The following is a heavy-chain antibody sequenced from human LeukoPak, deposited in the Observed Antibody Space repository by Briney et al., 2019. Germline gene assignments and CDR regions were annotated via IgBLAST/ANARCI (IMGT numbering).Heavy chain of an antibody. D-gene: IGHD3-22*01. CDR1: GGSFSGYY. Sequence: SETLSLTCAVYGGSFSGYYWTWIRQPPGKGLEWIGEINDSGSTNYNPSLKSRVTISVDTSKNQFSLRLNSVTAADMAVYYCARRPYYYDTSTYWGSYYYYYMDVWGKGTTVTISS. CDR3: ARRPYYYDTSTYWGSYYYYYMDV. J-gene: IGHJ6*03. CDR2: INDSGST. V-gene: IGHV4-34*01.